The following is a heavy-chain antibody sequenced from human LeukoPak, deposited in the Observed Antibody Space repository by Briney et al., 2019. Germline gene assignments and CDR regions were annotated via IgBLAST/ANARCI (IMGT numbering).Heavy chain of an antibody. CDR2: INHSGST. V-gene: IGHV4-34*01. J-gene: IGHJ5*02. CDR3: ARGWEVNDYGDYYNWFDP. D-gene: IGHD4-17*01. Sequence: SSETLSLTCAVYGGSFSGYYWSWIRQPPGKGLEWIGEINHSGSTNYNPSLKSRVTISVGTSKNQFSLKLSSVTAADTAVYYCARGWEVNDYGDYYNWFDPWGQGTLVTVSS. CDR1: GGSFSGYY.